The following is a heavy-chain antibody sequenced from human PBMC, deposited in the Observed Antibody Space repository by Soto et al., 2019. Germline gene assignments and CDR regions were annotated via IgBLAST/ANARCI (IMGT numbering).Heavy chain of an antibody. CDR2: ISGSGGST. Sequence: PGGSLRLSCAASGFTFSSYAMSWVRQAPGKGLEWVSAISGSGGSTYYADSVKGRFTISRDNSKNTLYLQMNSLRAEDTAVYYCAKDRSGVLRFLEWLLSEFDYWGQGTLVTVSS. CDR3: AKDRSGVLRFLEWLLSEFDY. D-gene: IGHD3-3*01. V-gene: IGHV3-23*01. J-gene: IGHJ4*02. CDR1: GFTFSSYA.